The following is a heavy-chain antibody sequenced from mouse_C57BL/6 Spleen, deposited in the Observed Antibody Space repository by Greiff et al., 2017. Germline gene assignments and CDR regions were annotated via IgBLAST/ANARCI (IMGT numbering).Heavy chain of an antibody. Sequence: VQLQQSGPELVKPGASVKISCKASGYAFSSSWMNWVKQRPGKGLAGIGRIYPGDGDTNYNGKFKGKATLTADKSSSTAYMQLSSLTSEGSAVYFCARGLITTVVATDDWGQGTTLTVSS. CDR2: IYPGDGDT. D-gene: IGHD1-1*01. V-gene: IGHV1-82*01. CDR1: GYAFSSSW. J-gene: IGHJ2*01. CDR3: ARGLITTVVATDD.